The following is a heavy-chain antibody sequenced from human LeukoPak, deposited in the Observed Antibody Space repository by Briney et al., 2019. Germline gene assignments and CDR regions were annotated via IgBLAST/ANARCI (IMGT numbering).Heavy chain of an antibody. Sequence: SVKVSCKASGGTFSSYAISRVRQAPGQGLEWMGGIIPIFGTANYAQKFQGRVTITADESTSTAYMELSSLRSEDTAVYYCARGGVTGYNWFDPWGQGTLVTVSS. CDR3: ARGGVTGYNWFDP. D-gene: IGHD3-16*01. CDR1: GGTFSSYA. CDR2: IIPIFGTA. V-gene: IGHV1-69*13. J-gene: IGHJ5*02.